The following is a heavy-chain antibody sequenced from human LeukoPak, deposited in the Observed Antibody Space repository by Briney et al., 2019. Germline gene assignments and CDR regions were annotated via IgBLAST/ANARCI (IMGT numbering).Heavy chain of an antibody. CDR1: GYTFTGYY. J-gene: IGHJ4*02. D-gene: IGHD2-2*01. V-gene: IGHV1-2*02. CDR2: INPNSGGA. CDR3: ANTVVPAAQFDY. Sequence: ASVKVSCKASGYTFTGYYMNWVRQAPGQGLEWMGWINPNSGGANYAQKFQGRVTMTRDTSISTAYMELSRLRSDDTAVYYCANTVVPAAQFDYWGQGTLVTVSS.